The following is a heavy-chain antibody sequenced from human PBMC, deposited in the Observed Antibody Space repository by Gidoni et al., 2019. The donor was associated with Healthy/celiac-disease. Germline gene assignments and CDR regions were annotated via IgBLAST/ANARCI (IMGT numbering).Heavy chain of an antibody. D-gene: IGHD3-22*01. V-gene: IGHV3-23*01. CDR3: AGYDSTRPLY. Sequence: TASGFTFSSYAMSWVRQAPGKGLEWVSAISGSGGSTYYADSVKGRFTISRDNSKNTLYLQMNSLRAEDTAVYYCAGYDSTRPLYWGQGTLVTVSS. CDR2: ISGSGGST. CDR1: GFTFSSYA. J-gene: IGHJ4*02.